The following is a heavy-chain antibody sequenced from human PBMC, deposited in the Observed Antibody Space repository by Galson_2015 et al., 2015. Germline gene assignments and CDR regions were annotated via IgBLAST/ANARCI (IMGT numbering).Heavy chain of an antibody. CDR1: GFTFSSYW. D-gene: IGHD3-3*01. V-gene: IGHV3-7*04. Sequence: SLRLSCAASGFTFSSYWMSWVRQAPGKGLEWVANINQDGSERYNGDSVKGRFTISRDNAKNSLYLQMNSLRAEDTAVYFRARYRMWNDYYCYYFDNWGQGTLVTVSS. CDR2: INQDGSER. CDR3: ARYRMWNDYYCYYFDN. J-gene: IGHJ4*02.